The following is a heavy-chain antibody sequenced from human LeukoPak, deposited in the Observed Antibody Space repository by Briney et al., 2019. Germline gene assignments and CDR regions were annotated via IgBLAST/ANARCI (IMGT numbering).Heavy chain of an antibody. CDR2: IYYSGST. CDR3: ARAYGSGSYPPDY. D-gene: IGHD3-10*01. CDR1: GGSISSSSYY. Sequence: IPSETLSLTCTVSGGSISSSSYYWGWIRQPPGKGLEWIGSIYYSGSTYYNPSLKSRVTISVDTSKNQLSLKLSSVTAADTAVYYCARAYGSGSYPPDYWGQGTLVTVSS. J-gene: IGHJ4*02. V-gene: IGHV4-39*01.